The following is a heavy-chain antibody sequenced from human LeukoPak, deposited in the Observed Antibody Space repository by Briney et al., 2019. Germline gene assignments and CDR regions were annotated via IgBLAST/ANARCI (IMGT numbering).Heavy chain of an antibody. J-gene: IGHJ6*02. V-gene: IGHV4-30-4*01. CDR3: ARAGYNYVGYYYGMDV. CDR2: IYYSGST. CDR1: GGSISSGDYY. D-gene: IGHD1-20*01. Sequence: PSETLSLTCTVSGGSISSGDYYWSWIRQPPGKGLERIGYIYYSGSTNYNPSLKSRVTISVDTSKNQFSLKLSSVTAADTAVYYCARAGYNYVGYYYGMDVWGQGTTVTVSS.